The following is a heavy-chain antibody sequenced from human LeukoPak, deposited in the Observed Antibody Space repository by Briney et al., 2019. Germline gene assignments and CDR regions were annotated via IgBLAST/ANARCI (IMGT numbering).Heavy chain of an antibody. J-gene: IGHJ4*02. CDR1: GYSISSGYY. CDR3: ARDQPDYYDSSGYDY. CDR2: IYHSGST. V-gene: IGHV4-38-2*02. Sequence: SETLSLTCTVSGYSISSGYYWGWIRQPPGKGLEWIGSIYHSGSTYYNPSLKSRVTISVDTSKNQFSLKLSSVTAADTAVYYCARDQPDYYDSSGYDYWGQGTLVTVSS. D-gene: IGHD3-22*01.